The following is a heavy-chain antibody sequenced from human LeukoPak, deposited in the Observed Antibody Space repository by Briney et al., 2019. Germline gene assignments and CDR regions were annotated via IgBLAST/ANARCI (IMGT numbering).Heavy chain of an antibody. J-gene: IGHJ4*02. D-gene: IGHD6-6*01. CDR2: INHSGST. V-gene: IGHV4-34*01. CDR1: GGSFSGYY. Sequence: PSETLSLTCAVYGGSFSGYYRSWIRQPPGKGLEWIGEINHSGSTNYDPSLKSRVTISVDTSKNQFSLKLSSVTAADTAVYYCARAWSIAARRFDYWGQGTLVTVSS. CDR3: ARAWSIAARRFDY.